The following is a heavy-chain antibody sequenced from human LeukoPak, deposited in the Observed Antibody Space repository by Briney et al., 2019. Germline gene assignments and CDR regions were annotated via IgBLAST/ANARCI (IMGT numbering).Heavy chain of an antibody. Sequence: PGGSLRLSCAASGFTFSTYWMSWVRQAPGKGLEWVANIRQDGSAKYYLDSVKGRFTISRDNAKNSLFLQMNSLRAEDTAIYYCAREDPGRIAADCWGQGTLVTVSS. CDR2: IRQDGSAK. CDR1: GFTFSTYW. J-gene: IGHJ4*02. CDR3: AREDPGRIAADC. D-gene: IGHD2-15*01. V-gene: IGHV3-7*01.